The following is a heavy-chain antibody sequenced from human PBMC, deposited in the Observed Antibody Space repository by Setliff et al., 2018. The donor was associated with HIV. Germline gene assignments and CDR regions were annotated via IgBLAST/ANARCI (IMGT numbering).Heavy chain of an antibody. V-gene: IGHV2-5*02. D-gene: IGHD2-2*01. J-gene: IGHJ4*02. CDR1: GFSLSTTGVG. CDR3: AHISRVAYVNIKYYFDY. CDR2: IYWDDDK. Sequence: GSGPTLVNPTQTLTLTCTFSGFSLSTTGVGVGWIRQPPGKALECLALIYWDDDKRYSPSLKSRLTITKDTSKNQVVLTMTNMDPVDTATYYCAHISRVAYVNIKYYFDYWGQGTLVTVSS.